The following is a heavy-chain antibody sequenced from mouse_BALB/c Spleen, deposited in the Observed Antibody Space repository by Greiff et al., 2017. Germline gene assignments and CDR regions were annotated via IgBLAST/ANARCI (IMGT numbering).Heavy chain of an antibody. V-gene: IGHV5-6-5*01. CDR3: ARGGYGSSSFDY. D-gene: IGHD1-1*01. CDR1: GFTFSSYA. J-gene: IGHJ2*01. CDR2: ISSGGST. Sequence: DVKLVESGGGLVKPGGSLKLSCAASGFTFSSYAMSWVRQTPEKRLEWVASISSGGSTYYPDSVKGRFTISRDNARNILYLQMSSLRSEDTAMYYCARGGYGSSSFDYWGQGTTLTVSS.